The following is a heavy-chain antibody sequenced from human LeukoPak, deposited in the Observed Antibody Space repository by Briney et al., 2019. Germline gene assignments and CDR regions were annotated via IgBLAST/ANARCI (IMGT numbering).Heavy chain of an antibody. CDR3: AGRLWYSSGWYEEDY. Sequence: SETLSLTCAVSGGSISSYYWSWIRQPPGKGLEWIGYIYYSGSTNYNPSLKSRVTISVDTSKNQFSLKLSSVTAADTAVYYCAGRLWYSSGWYEEDYWGQGTLVTVSS. V-gene: IGHV4-59*01. CDR2: IYYSGST. CDR1: GGSISSYY. J-gene: IGHJ4*02. D-gene: IGHD6-19*01.